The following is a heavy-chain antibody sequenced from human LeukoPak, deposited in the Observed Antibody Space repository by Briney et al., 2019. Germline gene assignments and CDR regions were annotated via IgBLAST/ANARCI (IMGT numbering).Heavy chain of an antibody. CDR1: GFTYSNHG. CDR2: IWYDGSQE. Sequence: PGRSLRLSCVASGFTYSNHGMHWVRQAPGRGLEWVAVIWYDGSQEYYVDSVKGRFTISRDNSKNTLDLQMNSLRAEDTAVYYCARDSGELRNSFDIWGHGTMVTVSS. V-gene: IGHV3-33*01. J-gene: IGHJ3*02. CDR3: ARDSGELRNSFDI. D-gene: IGHD1-7*01.